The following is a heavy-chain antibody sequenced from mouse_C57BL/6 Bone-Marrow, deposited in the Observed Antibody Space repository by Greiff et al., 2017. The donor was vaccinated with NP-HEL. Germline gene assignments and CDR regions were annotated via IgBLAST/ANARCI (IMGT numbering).Heavy chain of an antibody. Sequence: EVQGVESGGGLVQPGGSMKLSCAASGFTFSDAWMDWVRQSPEKGLEWVAEIRNKANNHATYYAESVKGRFTISRDDSKSSVYLQMNSLRAEDTGIYYCTRGFYYGNPFDYWGQGTTLTVSS. D-gene: IGHD2-1*01. CDR2: IRNKANNHAT. CDR3: TRGFYYGNPFDY. J-gene: IGHJ2*01. V-gene: IGHV6-6*01. CDR1: GFTFSDAW.